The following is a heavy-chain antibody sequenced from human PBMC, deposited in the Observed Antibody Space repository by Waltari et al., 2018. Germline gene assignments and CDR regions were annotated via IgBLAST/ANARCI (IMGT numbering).Heavy chain of an antibody. J-gene: IGHJ4*02. D-gene: IGHD4-17*01. CDR2: ISAVKGDT. CDR1: GYIFTHYG. Sequence: QIQLVRAGAEVKDPGVSVKVSCKASGYIFTHYGMSWVGPAPGPGLGWMGWISAVKGDTTYVQKFRDRFTMTTDTSTTTAYMELRSLRSDDTATYYCARDYYGDYVWDYWGQGTLVTVSS. CDR3: ARDYYGDYVWDY. V-gene: IGHV1-18*01.